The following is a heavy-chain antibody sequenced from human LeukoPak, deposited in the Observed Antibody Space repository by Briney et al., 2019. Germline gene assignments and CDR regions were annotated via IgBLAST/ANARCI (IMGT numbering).Heavy chain of an antibody. V-gene: IGHV3-11*04. J-gene: IGHJ4*02. CDR2: ISSSGSTI. CDR3: ARDLRRGIAARRDNY. CDR1: GFTFSDYY. Sequence: SGGSLRLSCAASGFTFSDYYMSWIRQVPGKGLEWVSYISSSGSTIYYADSVKGRFTISRDNAKNSLYLQMNSLRAEDTAVYYCARDLRRGIAARRDNYWGQGTLVTVSS. D-gene: IGHD6-6*01.